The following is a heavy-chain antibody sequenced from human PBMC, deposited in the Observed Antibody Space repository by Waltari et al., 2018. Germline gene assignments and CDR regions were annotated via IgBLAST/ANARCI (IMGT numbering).Heavy chain of an antibody. V-gene: IGHV3-7*04. J-gene: IGHJ4*02. CDR3: QRGDY. CDR2: INQDGSGE. CDR1: GFTFSNFW. Sequence: EVQLVESGGGWVQPGGSLRLSCAASGFTFSNFWMSWARQAPGKGLEWVANINQDGSGEYYVDSVKGRFTISRDNAKNSLYLQMNSLRAEVTAVYYCQRGDYWGQGTLVTVSS.